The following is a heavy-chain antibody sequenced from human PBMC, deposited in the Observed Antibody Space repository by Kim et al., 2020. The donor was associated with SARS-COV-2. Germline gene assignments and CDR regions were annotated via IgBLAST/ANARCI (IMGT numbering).Heavy chain of an antibody. V-gene: IGHV3-11*01. CDR3: ARASDGEYSGYDHYYYDY. CDR1: GFTFSDYY. D-gene: IGHD5-12*01. J-gene: IGHJ4*02. Sequence: GGSLRLSCAASGFTFSDYYMTWIRQAPGKGLEWLSYISGSGSTIYYADSVKGRFTISRDNARNSLYLQMKGLRAEDTAVYYCARASDGEYSGYDHYYYDYWGQGTRVTVSS. CDR2: ISGSGSTI.